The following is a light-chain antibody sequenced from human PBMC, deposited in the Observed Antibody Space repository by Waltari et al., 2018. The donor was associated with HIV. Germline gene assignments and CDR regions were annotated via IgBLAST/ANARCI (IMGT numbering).Light chain of an antibody. CDR3: QQSYSSPLS. CDR2: AAS. CDR1: QTIGTS. Sequence: DIQLTQSPSSLSAPVGDSVTIACRASQTIGTSLNWYQQKPGKAPKLLISAASSLQSGVPSRFSGSAAGTDFTLTISSLQPEDYATYYCQQSYSSPLSFGPGTKVDVK. J-gene: IGKJ3*01. V-gene: IGKV1-39*01.